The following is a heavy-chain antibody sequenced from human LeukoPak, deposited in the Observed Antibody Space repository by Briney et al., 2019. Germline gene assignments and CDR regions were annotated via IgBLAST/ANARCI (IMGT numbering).Heavy chain of an antibody. CDR2: VYYSGST. Sequence: PSETLSLTCSVSGDSFSNYYWTWIRQPPGKGLEWIGYVYYSGSTNYNPSLKTRLHLSVDTSKNRFSLKLSSVTAADTAVYYCARHRGYSYGYLDYWGQGTLVTVSS. CDR1: GDSFSNYY. D-gene: IGHD5-18*01. CDR3: ARHRGYSYGYLDY. V-gene: IGHV4-59*08. J-gene: IGHJ4*02.